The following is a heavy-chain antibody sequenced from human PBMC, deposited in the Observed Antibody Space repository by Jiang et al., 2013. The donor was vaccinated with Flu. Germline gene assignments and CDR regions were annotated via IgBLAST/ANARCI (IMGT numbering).Heavy chain of an antibody. CDR2: IRFDGTDR. J-gene: IGHJ4*02. V-gene: IGHV3-30*02. CDR1: GFTFTYYA. CDR3: ATLRGSAYDTYLMDY. D-gene: IGHD5-12*01. Sequence: QLVESGGGVVQPGGSLRLSCSASGFTFTYYAMHWVRQAPGKGLEWVAFIRFDGTDRYYADSVKGRFTISRDNSKNALYVQMNSLRPEDTAIYYCATLRGSAYDTYLMDYWGQGTLVTVSS.